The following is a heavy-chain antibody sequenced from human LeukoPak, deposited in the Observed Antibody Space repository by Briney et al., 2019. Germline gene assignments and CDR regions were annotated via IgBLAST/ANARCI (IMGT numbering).Heavy chain of an antibody. D-gene: IGHD3-3*01. J-gene: IGHJ6*03. V-gene: IGHV3-21*01. Sequence: KPGGSLRLSCAASGFTFSSYSMNWVRQAPGKGLEWVSSISSSSSYIYYADSVKGRFAISRDNAKNSLYLQMNSLRAEDTAVYYCAGGNLRFLEWLAYMDVWGKGTTVTVSS. CDR3: AGGNLRFLEWLAYMDV. CDR2: ISSSSSYI. CDR1: GFTFSSYS.